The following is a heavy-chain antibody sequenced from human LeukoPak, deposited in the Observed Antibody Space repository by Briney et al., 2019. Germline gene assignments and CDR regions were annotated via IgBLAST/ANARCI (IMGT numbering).Heavy chain of an antibody. CDR3: AKGFGDYYYYYMDV. V-gene: IGHV3-23*01. Sequence: GGSLRLSCAASGFTFSSYAMSWVRQAPGKGLEWLSAISGTGGSTYFADSVKGRFTISRDNSENTLFLQMNSLRAEDAAVYYCAKGFGDYYYYYMDVWGKGTTVTVSS. J-gene: IGHJ6*03. D-gene: IGHD3-16*01. CDR1: GFTFSSYA. CDR2: ISGTGGST.